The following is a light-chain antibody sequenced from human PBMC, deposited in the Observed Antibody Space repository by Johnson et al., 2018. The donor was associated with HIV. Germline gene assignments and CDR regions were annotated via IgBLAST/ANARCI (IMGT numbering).Light chain of an antibody. J-gene: IGLJ1*01. CDR1: SSNIGNNY. CDR3: GTWDNSLNTGAV. V-gene: IGLV1-51*02. Sequence: QSVLSQPPSVSAAPGQKVTISCSGSSSNIGNNYVSWYQQLPGTAPKLLIYENNKRPSGIPDRFSGSKSGTSATLGITGLQTGDEADFYCGTWDNSLNTGAVFGPCPKVTVL. CDR2: ENN.